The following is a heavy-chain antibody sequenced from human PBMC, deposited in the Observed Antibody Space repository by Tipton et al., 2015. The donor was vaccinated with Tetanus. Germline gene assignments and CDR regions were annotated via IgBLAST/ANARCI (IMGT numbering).Heavy chain of an antibody. J-gene: IGHJ4*02. CDR1: GVSISSYY. V-gene: IGHV4-59*01. CDR2: ISYSGST. CDR3: ARANYDFPKKGPFDS. Sequence: TLSLTCTVSGVSISSYYWSWIRQSPGKGLEWIGYISYSGSTNSNYSLKSRITISQDTSKNQFSLKLTSVTAADTAVYYCARANYDFPKKGPFDSWGQGTLVIVSS. D-gene: IGHD3-3*01.